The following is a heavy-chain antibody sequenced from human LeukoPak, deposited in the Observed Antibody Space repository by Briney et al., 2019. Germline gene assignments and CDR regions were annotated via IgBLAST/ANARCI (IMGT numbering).Heavy chain of an antibody. J-gene: IGHJ5*02. CDR2: INPNSGGT. D-gene: IGHD3-3*01. V-gene: IGHV1-2*02. Sequence: ASVKVSCKASGYTFTKYGIGWVRQAPGQGLEWMGWINPNSGGTNYAQKFQGRVTMTRDTSISTAYMELSRLRSDDTAVYYCARDLIGSGYNWFDPWGQGTLVTVSS. CDR1: GYTFTKYG. CDR3: ARDLIGSGYNWFDP.